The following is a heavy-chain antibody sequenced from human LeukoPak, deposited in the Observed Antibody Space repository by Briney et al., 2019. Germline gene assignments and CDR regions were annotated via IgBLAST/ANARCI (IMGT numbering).Heavy chain of an antibody. V-gene: IGHV3-30*04. J-gene: IGHJ4*02. CDR1: GFTFSSYA. CDR3: ARGGTTHYGSGSLFFDF. CDR2: ISYEGSDL. D-gene: IGHD3-10*01. Sequence: GGSLRLSCAASGFTFSSYAIHWVRQAPGKGLDWVALISYEGSDLYYADSVKGRFTISRDNSKNTLYLQMNSLRAEDTAVYYCARGGTTHYGSGSLFFDFWGQGTLVTVSS.